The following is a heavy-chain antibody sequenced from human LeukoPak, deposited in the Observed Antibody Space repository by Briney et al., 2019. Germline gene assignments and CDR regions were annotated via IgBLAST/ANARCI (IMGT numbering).Heavy chain of an antibody. Sequence: ASVEVSCKASGGTFSSYAISWVRQAPGQGLEWMGGIIPIFGTANYAQKFQGRVTITADESTSTAYMELSSLRSEDTAVYYCASIAAAGTDYWGQGTLVTVSS. J-gene: IGHJ4*02. CDR1: GGTFSSYA. V-gene: IGHV1-69*13. D-gene: IGHD6-13*01. CDR3: ASIAAAGTDY. CDR2: IIPIFGTA.